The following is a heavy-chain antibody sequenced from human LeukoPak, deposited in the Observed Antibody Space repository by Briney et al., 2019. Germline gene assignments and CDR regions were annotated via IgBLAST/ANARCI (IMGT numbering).Heavy chain of an antibody. D-gene: IGHD3-9*01. CDR3: ARDVTITLSMDV. CDR2: IYYSGST. J-gene: IGHJ6*02. Sequence: SETLSLTCTVSGGSISSYYWSWIRQPPGKGLEWIGYIYYSGSTNYNPSLKSRVTISVDTSKNQFSLKLSSVTAADTAVYYCARDVTITLSMDVWGQGTTVTVSS. V-gene: IGHV4-59*12. CDR1: GGSISSYY.